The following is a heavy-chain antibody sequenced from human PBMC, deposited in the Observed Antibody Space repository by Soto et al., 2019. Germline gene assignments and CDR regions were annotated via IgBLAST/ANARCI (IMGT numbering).Heavy chain of an antibody. D-gene: IGHD1-26*01. CDR2: ISGSGGST. Sequence: PGGSLRLSCAASGFTFSSYAMSWVRQAPGKGLEWVSAISGSGGSTYYADSVKGRFTISRDNSKNTLYLQMNSLRAEDTAVYYCAKDPAVGARGSAKYYYYGMDVWGQGTTVTVSS. CDR3: AKDPAVGARGSAKYYYYGMDV. CDR1: GFTFSSYA. J-gene: IGHJ6*02. V-gene: IGHV3-23*01.